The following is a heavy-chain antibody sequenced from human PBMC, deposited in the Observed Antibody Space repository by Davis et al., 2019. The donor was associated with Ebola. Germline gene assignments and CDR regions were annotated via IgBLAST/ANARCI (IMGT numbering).Heavy chain of an antibody. CDR1: GGSITSYY. CDR2: MYFTGST. V-gene: IGHV4-59*08. D-gene: IGHD3-16*01. Sequence: GSLRLSCTVSGGSITSYYWSWIRQPPGKGLEWIGYMYFTGSTNYNPSLKSRVTISVDTSKNQFSLKLRSVTAADTAVYYCARLLQGDDYWGQGTLVTVSS. J-gene: IGHJ4*02. CDR3: ARLLQGDDY.